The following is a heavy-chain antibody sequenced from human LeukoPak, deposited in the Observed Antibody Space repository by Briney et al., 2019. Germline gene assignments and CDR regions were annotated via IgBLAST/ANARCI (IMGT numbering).Heavy chain of an antibody. J-gene: IGHJ3*02. CDR1: GDSVSSNNAA. Sequence: SQTLSLTCAISGDSVSSNNAAWNWIRQSPSRGLKWLGRTYHRSTWYDDYAVSVKSRITINPDTSKNQFSLQLNSVTPEDTAVYYCARDQGLGRYAFDIWGQGTMVTVSS. D-gene: IGHD7-27*01. V-gene: IGHV6-1*01. CDR3: ARDQGLGRYAFDI. CDR2: TYHRSTWYD.